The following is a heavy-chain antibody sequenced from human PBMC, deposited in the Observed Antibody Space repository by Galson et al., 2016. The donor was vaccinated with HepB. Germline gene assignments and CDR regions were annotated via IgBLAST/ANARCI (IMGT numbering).Heavy chain of an antibody. V-gene: IGHV1-24*01. CDR2: FDPEDGET. CDR1: GYTPSELS. J-gene: IGHJ2*01. D-gene: IGHD3-3*01. Sequence: SVKVSCKVSGYTPSELSIHWVRQAPGKGLEWMAGFDPEDGETRYEQKFQGRLPMTEDTSTDTVYMDLRSLRSEDTAVYYCTVRRGRYYGVWYVDLWGRGTLVTVSS. CDR3: TVRRGRYYGVWYVDL.